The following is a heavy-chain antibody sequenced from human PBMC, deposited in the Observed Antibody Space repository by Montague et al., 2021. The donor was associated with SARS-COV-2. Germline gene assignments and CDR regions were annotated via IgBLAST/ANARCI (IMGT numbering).Heavy chain of an antibody. CDR3: AAKRGGWLRLSSWFDP. CDR1: GGSISSGGYY. Sequence: SETLSLTCTVSGGSISSGGYYWSWIRQPPGKGLEWIGSIYYSGSTYYNPSLKSRVTISVDTSKNQFSLKLSSVTAADTAVYYCAAKRGGWLRLSSWFDPWGQGTLVTVSS. V-gene: IGHV4-39*01. D-gene: IGHD5-12*01. CDR2: IYYSGST. J-gene: IGHJ5*02.